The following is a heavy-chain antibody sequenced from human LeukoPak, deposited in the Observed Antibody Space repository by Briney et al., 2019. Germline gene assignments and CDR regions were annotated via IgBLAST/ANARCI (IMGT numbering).Heavy chain of an antibody. J-gene: IGHJ4*02. Sequence: GGSLRLSCAASGFTFSSYGMHWVRQAPGKGLEWVAFIRYDGSNKYYADSVKGRFTISRDNSKNTLYLQMNSLRAEDKAVYYCARVRMEIEAELLYSRSCFYAKELYYFDYWGQGTLVTVSS. CDR3: ARVRMEIEAELLYSRSCFYAKELYYFDY. V-gene: IGHV3-30*02. D-gene: IGHD6-13*01. CDR2: IRYDGSNK. CDR1: GFTFSSYG.